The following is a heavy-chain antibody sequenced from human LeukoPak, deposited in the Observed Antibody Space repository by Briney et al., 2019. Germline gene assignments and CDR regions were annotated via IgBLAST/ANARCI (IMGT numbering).Heavy chain of an antibody. D-gene: IGHD2-2*01. CDR1: GYTFTGYY. CDR3: VRGGQQVIVVVLDAFDI. V-gene: IGHV1-2*04. CDR2: INPNSGGT. Sequence: GASVKVSCKASGYTFTGYYMHWVRQAPGQGLEWMGWINPNSGGTNYAQKFQGWVTMTTDTSISTAYMELSRLRSDDTAVYYCVRGGQQVIVVVLDAFDIGGQGTIHTVPS. J-gene: IGHJ3*02.